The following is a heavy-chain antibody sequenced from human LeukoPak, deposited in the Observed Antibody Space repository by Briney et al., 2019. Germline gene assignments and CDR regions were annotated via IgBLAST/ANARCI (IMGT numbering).Heavy chain of an antibody. CDR1: GGSISSSSYY. Sequence: SETLSLTCTVSGGSISSSSYYWGWIRQPPGKGLEWIGSIYYSGSTYYNPSLKSRVTISVDTSKNQFSLKLSSVTAADTAVYYCASLGGSSFDYWGQGTLVTVSS. CDR3: ASLGGSSFDY. J-gene: IGHJ4*02. CDR2: IYYSGST. V-gene: IGHV4-39*01. D-gene: IGHD1-26*01.